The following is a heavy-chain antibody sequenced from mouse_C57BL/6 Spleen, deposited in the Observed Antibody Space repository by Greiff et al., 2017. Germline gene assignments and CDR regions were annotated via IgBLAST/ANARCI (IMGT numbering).Heavy chain of an antibody. V-gene: IGHV1-69*01. CDR2: IDPSDSYT. Sequence: QVQLQQPGAELVMPGASVKLSCKASGYTFTSYWMHWVKQRPGQGLEWIGEIDPSDSYTNYNQKFKGKSTLTVDKSSSTAYMQLSSLTSEDSAVYYCASGVVTNYYAMDYWGQGTSVTVSS. D-gene: IGHD2-5*01. CDR3: ASGVVTNYYAMDY. CDR1: GYTFTSYW. J-gene: IGHJ4*01.